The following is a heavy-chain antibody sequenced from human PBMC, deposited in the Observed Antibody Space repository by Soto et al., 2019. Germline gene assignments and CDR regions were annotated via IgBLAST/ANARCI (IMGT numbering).Heavy chain of an antibody. D-gene: IGHD1-26*01. CDR1: GDSVSSSSVS. V-gene: IGHV6-1*01. J-gene: IGHJ5*01. CDR3: VRLIGNSWLDF. CDR2: TYYRSKWYN. Sequence: XXTLSLTCAISGDSVSSSSVSWNCLRQSPSRGLEWLGRTYYRSKWYNDYAESVKSRITINPDTSKNQFSLHLKSVTPEDAAVYYCVRLIGNSWLDFWGQGTLVTVSS.